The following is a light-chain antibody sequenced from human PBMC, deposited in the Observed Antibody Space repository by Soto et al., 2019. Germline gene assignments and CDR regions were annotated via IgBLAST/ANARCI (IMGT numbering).Light chain of an antibody. V-gene: IGKV3-15*01. Sequence: ERVMTQSPATLSVSPGGRATLSCRASQSISSNLAWYQQKPGQAPRLLIYGASTRATGIPARFGGSGSGTDFTLTISRLEPEDFAVYYCQQFSSYPLTFGGGTKVDIK. CDR1: QSISSN. CDR2: GAS. J-gene: IGKJ4*01. CDR3: QQFSSYPLT.